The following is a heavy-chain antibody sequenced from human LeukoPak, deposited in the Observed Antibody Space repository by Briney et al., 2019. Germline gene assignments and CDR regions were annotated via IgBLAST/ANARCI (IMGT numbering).Heavy chain of an antibody. V-gene: IGHV6-1*01. CDR3: SRSDGASDFDY. CDR2: TYYRSKWYN. J-gene: IGHJ4*02. Sequence: SQTLSLTCAISEDSFSSNRASLTPIRQSPSRGLEWLGRTYYRSKWYNDYAVSLKSRISINPDTSKNQFSLQLNSVTPEDTAVYYCSRSDGASDFDYWGQGTLVTVSS. D-gene: IGHD5-24*01. CDR1: EDSFSSNRAS.